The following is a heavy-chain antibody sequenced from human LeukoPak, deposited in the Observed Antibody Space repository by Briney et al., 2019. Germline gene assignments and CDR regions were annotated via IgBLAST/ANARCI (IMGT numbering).Heavy chain of an antibody. D-gene: IGHD4-11*01. J-gene: IGHJ4*02. CDR3: ARNRASNDY. V-gene: IGHV3-7*01. CDR1: GFNFGNHW. CDR2: IKPDGSEK. Sequence: PGGSLRLSCAASGFNFGNHWMTWVRQTPGKGLEWVASIKPDGSEKNYVDSVKGRFTISRDNADNSMYLQMNSPRGEDTAVYHCARNRASNDYWGQGTLVTVSS.